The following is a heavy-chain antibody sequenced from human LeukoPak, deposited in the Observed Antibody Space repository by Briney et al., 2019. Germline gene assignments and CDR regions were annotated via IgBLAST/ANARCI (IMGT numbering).Heavy chain of an antibody. CDR2: IIPIFGTA. J-gene: IGHJ4*02. CDR1: GGTFSSYA. CDR3: ARGSTYYESSGQVPFDY. Sequence: EASMKVSCKASGGTFSSYAISWVRQAPGQGLEWMGGIIPIFGTANYAQKFQGRVTITADESTSTAYMELSSLRSEDTAVYYCARGSTYYESSGQVPFDYWGQGTLVTVSS. V-gene: IGHV1-69*13. D-gene: IGHD3-22*01.